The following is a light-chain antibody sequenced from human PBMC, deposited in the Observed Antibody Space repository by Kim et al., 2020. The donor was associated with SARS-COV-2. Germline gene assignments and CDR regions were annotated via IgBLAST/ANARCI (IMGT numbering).Light chain of an antibody. CDR2: YDS. CDR1: NIGSQS. V-gene: IGLV3-21*04. CDR3: QVWDSSSDHVV. J-gene: IGLJ2*01. Sequence: SYELTQPPSVSVAPGKTASITCGGNNIGSQSVHWYQQKPGQAPVMVSYYDSDRPSGIPERFSGSNSGNTATLTISRVEAGDEADYYCQVWDSSSDHVVFGGGTQLTVL.